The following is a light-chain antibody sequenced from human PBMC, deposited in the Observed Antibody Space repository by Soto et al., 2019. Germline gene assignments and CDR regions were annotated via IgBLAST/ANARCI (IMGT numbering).Light chain of an antibody. Sequence: DIQMTQSPSSVSASVGDRVTTTCRASQSISSYLNWYQQKPGKAPKPLIYAASSLQSGVPSRFSGSGSGTDFTLTISSLQPEDFATYYCQQSYSTPVTFGGGTKVDIK. V-gene: IGKV1-39*01. CDR2: AAS. J-gene: IGKJ4*01. CDR1: QSISSY. CDR3: QQSYSTPVT.